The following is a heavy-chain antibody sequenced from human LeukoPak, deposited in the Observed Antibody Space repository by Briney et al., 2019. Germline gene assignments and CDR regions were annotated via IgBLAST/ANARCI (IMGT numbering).Heavy chain of an antibody. Sequence: TFTVGCRGGGGYNSSWIRYHPGKSLEWIGYIYYSGSTYYNPSLKSRVTISVDTSKNQFSLKLSSVTAADTAVYYCASSRLIAGYSYGSGITADYWGQGTLVTVSS. V-gene: IGHV4-31*03. J-gene: IGHJ4*02. CDR1: VGCRGGGGYN. D-gene: IGHD5-18*01. CDR2: IYYSGST. CDR3: ASSRLIAGYSYGSGITADY.